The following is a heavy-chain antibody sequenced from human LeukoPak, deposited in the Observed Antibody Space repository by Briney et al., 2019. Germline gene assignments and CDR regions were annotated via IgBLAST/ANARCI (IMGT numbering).Heavy chain of an antibody. J-gene: IGHJ6*02. CDR1: GFTFDDYA. CDR3: AKATTVTHYFYGMDV. Sequence: GGSLRLSCAASGFTFDDYAVHWVRQAPGKGLEWVSGISWNSGSIGYADSVKGRFTISRDNAKNSLYLQMNSLRAEDTALYYCAKATTVTHYFYGMDVWGQGTTVTVSS. D-gene: IGHD4-17*01. V-gene: IGHV3-9*01. CDR2: ISWNSGSI.